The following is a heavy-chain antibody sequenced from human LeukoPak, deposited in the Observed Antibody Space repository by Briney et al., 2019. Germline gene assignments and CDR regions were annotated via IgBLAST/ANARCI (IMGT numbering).Heavy chain of an antibody. CDR2: IYYSGNT. J-gene: IGHJ4*02. D-gene: IGHD4-17*01. CDR3: ARRMNGDYGFDY. V-gene: IGHV4-59*01. CDR1: GGSFSGYY. Sequence: SETLSLTCAVYGGSFSGYYWSWIRQPPGKGLEWIGYIYYSGNTNYNPSLKSRVTISVDTSKNQFSLNLSSVTAADTAVYYCARRMNGDYGFDYWGQGTLVTVSS.